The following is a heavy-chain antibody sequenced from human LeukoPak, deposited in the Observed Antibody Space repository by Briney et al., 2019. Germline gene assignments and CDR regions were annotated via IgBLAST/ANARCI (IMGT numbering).Heavy chain of an antibody. CDR3: AREGDGFDV. CDR2: IKQDVGDE. V-gene: IGHV3-7*01. CDR1: GFTFSRYR. J-gene: IGHJ3*01. Sequence: PGGSLRLSCAGSGFTFSRYRISWVRQAPGKGLEWVASIKQDVGDEYYGDSVKGRFIISRDNGKNSLFLQMNSLRAEDTAVYYCAREGDGFDVWGQGTMVTVYS.